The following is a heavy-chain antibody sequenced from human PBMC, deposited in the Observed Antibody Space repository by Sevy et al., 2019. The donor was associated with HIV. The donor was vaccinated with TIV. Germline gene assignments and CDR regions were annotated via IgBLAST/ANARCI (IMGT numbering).Heavy chain of an antibody. J-gene: IGHJ5*01. CDR1: GFNVRSFS. Sequence: GSLRLSCSASGFNVRSFSMHWVRQAPGKGLEWVAAILYNVRTEEYADSVRGRFTISRDKSKNTVNLEMNSLRVEDTALYFCARDSARVIVPTAGFDSWGQGVLVTVSS. CDR2: ILYNVRTE. D-gene: IGHD2-21*01. V-gene: IGHV3-33*01. CDR3: ARDSARVIVPTAGFDS.